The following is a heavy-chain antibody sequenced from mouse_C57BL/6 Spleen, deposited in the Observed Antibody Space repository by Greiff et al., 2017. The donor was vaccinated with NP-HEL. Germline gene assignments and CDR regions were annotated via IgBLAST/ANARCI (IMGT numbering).Heavy chain of an antibody. CDR2: INYDGSST. CDR1: GFTFSDYY. V-gene: IGHV5-16*01. J-gene: IGHJ2*01. D-gene: IGHD6-5*01. CDR3: ARSYASYYFDY. Sequence: EVKLVESEGGLVQPGSSMKLSCTASGFTFSDYYMAWVRQVPEKGLEWVANINYDGSSTYYLDSLKSRFIISRDNAKNILYLQMSSLKSEDTATYYCARSYASYYFDYWGQGTTLTVSS.